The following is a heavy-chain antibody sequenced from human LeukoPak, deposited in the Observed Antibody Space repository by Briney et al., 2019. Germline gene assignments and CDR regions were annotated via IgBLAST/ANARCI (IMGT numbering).Heavy chain of an antibody. V-gene: IGHV3-21*01. Sequence: GGSLRLSCAASGFTFSSYSMNWVRQAPGKGPEWVSSISSSSSYIYYADSVKGRFTISRGNAKNSLYLQMNSLRAEDTAVYYCARGIAAAGCIDYWGQGTLVTVSS. CDR3: ARGIAAAGCIDY. CDR1: GFTFSSYS. CDR2: ISSSSSYI. J-gene: IGHJ4*02. D-gene: IGHD6-13*01.